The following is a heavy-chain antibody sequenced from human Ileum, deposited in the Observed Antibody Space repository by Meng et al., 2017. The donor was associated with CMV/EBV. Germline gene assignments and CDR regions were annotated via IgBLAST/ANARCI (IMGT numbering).Heavy chain of an antibody. CDR1: GFTFSSYS. Sequence: GESLKISCAASGFTFSSYSMNWVRQAPGKGLEWVSSISSSSSYIYYADSVKGRFTISRDNAKNSLYLQMNSLRAEDTAVYYCARDADFWSGYYIYYYYGMDVWGQGTTVTVSS. V-gene: IGHV3-21*01. J-gene: IGHJ6*02. CDR3: ARDADFWSGYYIYYYYGMDV. D-gene: IGHD3-3*01. CDR2: ISSSSSYI.